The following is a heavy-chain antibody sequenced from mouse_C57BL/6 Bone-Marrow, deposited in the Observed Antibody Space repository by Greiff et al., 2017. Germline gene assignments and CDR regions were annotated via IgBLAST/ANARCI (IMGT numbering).Heavy chain of an antibody. CDR2: IDPSDSYT. CDR1: GYTFTSYW. V-gene: IGHV1-69*01. Sequence: QVQLQQPGAELVMPGASVKLSCKASGYTFTSYWMHWVKQRPGQGLEWIGEIDPSDSYTNYNQKFKGKSTLTVDKSSSTAYMQLSSLTSEDSAFYYCAREGYYGSSLYYFDYWGQGTTLTVSS. D-gene: IGHD1-1*01. CDR3: AREGYYGSSLYYFDY. J-gene: IGHJ2*01.